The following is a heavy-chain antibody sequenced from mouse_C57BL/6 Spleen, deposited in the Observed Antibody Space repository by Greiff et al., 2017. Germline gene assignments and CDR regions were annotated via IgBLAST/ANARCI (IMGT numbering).Heavy chain of an antibody. V-gene: IGHV2-6-1*01. D-gene: IGHD1-1*01. CDR3: ARHEDCYGSSYGAMDY. Sequence: QVQLQQSGPGLVAPSQSLSITCTVSGFSLTSYGVHWVRQPPGKGLEWLVVIWSDGITTYNSALNSSLSLSKVNSTTHVFLKMNGHQTDDTAMYYCARHEDCYGSSYGAMDYWGQGTSVTVSS. J-gene: IGHJ4*01. CDR1: GFSLTSYG. CDR2: IWSDGIT.